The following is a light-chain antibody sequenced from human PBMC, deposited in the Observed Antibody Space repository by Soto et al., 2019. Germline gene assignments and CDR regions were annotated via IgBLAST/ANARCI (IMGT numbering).Light chain of an antibody. CDR1: QSVISSY. Sequence: ELVLTQSPGTLSLSPGERATLSCRASQSVISSYLAWYQQKPGQAPRLLIYGASSMATGIPDRFSGSGSGTDFTLTISRLEPEDCAVYYCQQYGSSHLPCGGGTKVEIK. V-gene: IGKV3-20*01. J-gene: IGKJ4*01. CDR3: QQYGSSHLP. CDR2: GAS.